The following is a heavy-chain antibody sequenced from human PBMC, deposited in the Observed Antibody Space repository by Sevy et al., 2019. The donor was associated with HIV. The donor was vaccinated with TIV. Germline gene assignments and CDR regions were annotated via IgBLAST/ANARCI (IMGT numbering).Heavy chain of an antibody. CDR1: GFTFSKCS. CDR2: LSFGCGEI. D-gene: IGHD2-8*01. Sequence: GGSLRLSCAASGFTFSKCSMSWDRQPPGKGLEWVSTLSFGCGEINYADSVKGRFTISRDNSKSSVYLQMTNVRPEDTAVYYCAREGCTKPHDYWGQGTLVTVSS. J-gene: IGHJ4*02. CDR3: AREGCTKPHDY. V-gene: IGHV3-23*01.